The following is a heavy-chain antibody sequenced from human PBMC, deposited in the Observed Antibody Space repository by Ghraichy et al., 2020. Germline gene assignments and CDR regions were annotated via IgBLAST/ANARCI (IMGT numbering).Heavy chain of an antibody. Sequence: GGSLRLSCAASGFTFSSYGMHWVRQAPGKGLEWVAVISYDGSNKYYADSVKGRFTISRDNSKNTLYLQMNSLRAEDTAVYYCAKEDEVRGAEYYYYGMDVWGQGTTVTVSS. D-gene: IGHD3-10*01. CDR3: AKEDEVRGAEYYYYGMDV. CDR1: GFTFSSYG. CDR2: ISYDGSNK. J-gene: IGHJ6*02. V-gene: IGHV3-30*18.